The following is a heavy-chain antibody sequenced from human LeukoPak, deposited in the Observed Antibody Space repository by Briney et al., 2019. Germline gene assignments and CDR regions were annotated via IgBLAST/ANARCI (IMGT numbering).Heavy chain of an antibody. D-gene: IGHD3-22*01. CDR3: ARAQDYDSSGYYLDFDY. CDR1: GVSISSSSYY. Sequence: SETLSLTCTVSGVSISSSSYYWGWIRQPPGKGLEWIVSIYYSGSTYYNPSLKSRVTISVDTSKNQFSLKLSSVTAADTAVYYCARAQDYDSSGYYLDFDYWGQGTLVTVSS. V-gene: IGHV4-39*07. CDR2: IYYSGST. J-gene: IGHJ4*02.